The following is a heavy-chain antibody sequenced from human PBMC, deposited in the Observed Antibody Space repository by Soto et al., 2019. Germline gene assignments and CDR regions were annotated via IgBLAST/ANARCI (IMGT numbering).Heavy chain of an antibody. Sequence: QITLKESGPTLVKPTQTLTLTCTFSGFSLSTSGVGVGWIRQPPGKALEWLALIYWDDDKRYSPSLKSRLTIPKDTSKNQVVLTMTNMDPVDTATYYCAHARGLPAAMPVFDYWGQGTLVTVSS. CDR3: AHARGLPAAMPVFDY. CDR1: GFSLSTSGVG. D-gene: IGHD2-2*01. CDR2: IYWDDDK. J-gene: IGHJ4*02. V-gene: IGHV2-5*02.